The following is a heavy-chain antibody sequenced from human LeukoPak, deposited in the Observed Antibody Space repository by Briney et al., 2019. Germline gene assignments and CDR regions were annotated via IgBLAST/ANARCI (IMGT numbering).Heavy chain of an antibody. Sequence: GASVKVSCKASGYTFTGYYMHWVRQAPGQGLEWMGWINPNRGGTNYAQRFQGRVTMTRDTSISTAYMELSRLRSDDTAVYYCARDYTPNVVVPAAIEESDYYYGMDVWGQGTTVTVSS. J-gene: IGHJ6*02. CDR1: GYTFTGYY. CDR3: ARDYTPNVVVPAAIEESDYYYGMDV. D-gene: IGHD2-2*02. CDR2: INPNRGGT. V-gene: IGHV1-2*02.